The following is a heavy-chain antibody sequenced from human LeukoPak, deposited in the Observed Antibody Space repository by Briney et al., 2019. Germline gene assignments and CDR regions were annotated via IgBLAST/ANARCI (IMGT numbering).Heavy chain of an antibody. CDR2: INHSGST. V-gene: IGHV4-34*01. Sequence: SETLSLTCAVYGGSFSGYYWSWIRQPPGKGLEWIGEINHSGSTNYDPSLKSRVTISVDTSKNQFSLKLSSVTAADTAVYYCARGRGITMIVVARRWFDPWGQGTLVTVSS. D-gene: IGHD3-22*01. CDR3: ARGRGITMIVVARRWFDP. J-gene: IGHJ5*02. CDR1: GGSFSGYY.